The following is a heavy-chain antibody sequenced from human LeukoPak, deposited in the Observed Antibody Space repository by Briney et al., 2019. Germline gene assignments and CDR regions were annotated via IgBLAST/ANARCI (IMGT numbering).Heavy chain of an antibody. J-gene: IGHJ6*02. CDR1: GFTFSSYS. CDR3: AREDYYGSGSGYHGMDV. V-gene: IGHV3-48*04. CDR2: ISSSSSTI. D-gene: IGHD3-10*01. Sequence: PGGSLRLSCAASGFTFSSYSMNWVRQAPGKGLEWVSYISSSSSTIYYADSVKGRFTISRDNAKNSLYLQMNSLGAEDTAVYYCAREDYYGSGSGYHGMDVWGQGTTVTVSS.